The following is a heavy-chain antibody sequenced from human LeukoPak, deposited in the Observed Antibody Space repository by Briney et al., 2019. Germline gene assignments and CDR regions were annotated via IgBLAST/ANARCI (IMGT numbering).Heavy chain of an antibody. J-gene: IGHJ4*02. D-gene: IGHD5-12*01. V-gene: IGHV3-74*01. CDR3: AKESGYDVDLEY. CDR2: INTDGSTT. CDR1: GFTFSTYW. Sequence: PGGSLRLSCAGSGFTFSTYWMHWVCHAPGGGLVWVSGINTDGSTTSYADSVKGRFTISRDNAKNTVYLQMSSLRAEDTAVYYCAKESGYDVDLEYWGQGALVTVSS.